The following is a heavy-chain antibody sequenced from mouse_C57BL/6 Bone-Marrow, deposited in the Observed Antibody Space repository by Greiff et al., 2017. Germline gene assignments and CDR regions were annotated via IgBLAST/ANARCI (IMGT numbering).Heavy chain of an antibody. J-gene: IGHJ2*01. CDR2: INLSSGYT. Sequence: VHLKQSGAELAKPGASVKLSCKASGYTFTSYWMHWVKQRPGQGLEWIGYINLSSGYTKYNQKFKDKATLTADKSSSTAYMPLNSLTSEDSAVYYCARLTDGSSYVLYYFDYWGQGTTLTVSS. V-gene: IGHV1-7*01. CDR3: ARLTDGSSYVLYYFDY. CDR1: GYTFTSYW. D-gene: IGHD1-1*01.